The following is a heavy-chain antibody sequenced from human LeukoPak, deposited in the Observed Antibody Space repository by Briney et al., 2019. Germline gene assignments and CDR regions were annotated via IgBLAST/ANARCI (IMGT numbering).Heavy chain of an antibody. CDR1: GFTFSSYA. D-gene: IGHD4-17*01. V-gene: IGHV3-30*04. J-gene: IGHJ4*02. CDR3: ARGARTTVSIEYYFDY. Sequence: GGSLRLSCAASGFTFSSYAMHWVRQAPGKGLEWVAVISYDGSNKYYADSVKGRFTISRDNSKNTLYLQMNSLRAEDTAVYYCARGARTTVSIEYYFDYWGQGTLVTVSS. CDR2: ISYDGSNK.